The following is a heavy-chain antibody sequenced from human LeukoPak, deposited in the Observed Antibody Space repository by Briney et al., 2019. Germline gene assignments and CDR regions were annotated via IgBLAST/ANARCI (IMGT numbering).Heavy chain of an antibody. J-gene: IGHJ6*03. Sequence: GGSLRLSCAASGFTFSSYGMHWVRQAPGEGLEWVAFIRYDGSNKYYADSVKGRFTISRDNSKNTLYLQMNSLRAEDTAVYYCARGTQGYCSSTSCWEDYMDVWGKGTTVTVSS. CDR3: ARGTQGYCSSTSCWEDYMDV. D-gene: IGHD2-2*01. CDR2: IRYDGSNK. CDR1: GFTFSSYG. V-gene: IGHV3-30*02.